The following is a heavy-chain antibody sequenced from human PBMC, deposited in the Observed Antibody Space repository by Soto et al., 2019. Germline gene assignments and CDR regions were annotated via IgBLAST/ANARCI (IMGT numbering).Heavy chain of an antibody. D-gene: IGHD3-16*01. V-gene: IGHV1-2*02. Sequence: ASVKVSCKASGYTFSDYYTHWVRQAPGQGLEWMGWINPNSGGTKYAPKFQGGVTMTRDTSITTAYMELSRLRSGATAVYYCAREPATAKPEGVDFWGQGTLVTVSS. J-gene: IGHJ4*02. CDR3: AREPATAKPEGVDF. CDR1: GYTFSDYY. CDR2: INPNSGGT.